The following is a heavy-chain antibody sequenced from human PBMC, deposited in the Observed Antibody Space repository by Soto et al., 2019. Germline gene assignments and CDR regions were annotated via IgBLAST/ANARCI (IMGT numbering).Heavy chain of an antibody. CDR2: ITGDGSST. Sequence: EVQLVESGGGLFQPGWSLRLSCAASGFTFSNYWIHWVRQAPGKWLVLVSGITGDGSSTSYADSVKGRITNSRDNAKNTVYLQINSLRADDTAVYYCGIDLRSSDYWGQGTLITFSS. CDR1: GFTFSNYW. J-gene: IGHJ4*02. V-gene: IGHV3-74*01. CDR3: GIDLRSSDY. D-gene: IGHD6-13*01.